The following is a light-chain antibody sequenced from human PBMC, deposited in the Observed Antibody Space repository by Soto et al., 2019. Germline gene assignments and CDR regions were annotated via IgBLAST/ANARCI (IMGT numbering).Light chain of an antibody. V-gene: IGKV3-15*01. CDR2: GAS. Sequence: DIELTQSPGTLSLSPGDRATLSCRASHTVSNNYLAWYQQKPGEAPSLLIYGASTRATAIPARFSGSGSGTEFTLTISSLQSEDFAVYYCQQYNNWSSWTFGQGTKVDI. J-gene: IGKJ1*01. CDR3: QQYNNWSSWT. CDR1: HTVSNN.